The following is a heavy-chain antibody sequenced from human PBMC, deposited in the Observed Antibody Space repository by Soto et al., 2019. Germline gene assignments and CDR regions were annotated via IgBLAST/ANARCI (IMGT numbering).Heavy chain of an antibody. V-gene: IGHV4-39*01. CDR2: VYYRGRI. D-gene: IGHD4-17*01. CDR1: GGSSTNSSYY. CDR3: VSQRTTVPTQAYFDY. J-gene: IGHJ4*02. Sequence: XALSLPCTVPGGSSTNSSYYWGWIRQSPGEGLEWIGSVYYRGRIYSKPSVKSRVTISVDTSKKPFSLSLNSVTDSDTAVYFCVSQRTTVPTQAYFDYWGPGALVTVSS.